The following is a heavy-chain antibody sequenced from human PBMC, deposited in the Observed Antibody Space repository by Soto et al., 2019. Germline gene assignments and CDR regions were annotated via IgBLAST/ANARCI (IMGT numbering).Heavy chain of an antibody. D-gene: IGHD3-10*01. CDR1: GFSLSTTGVG. J-gene: IGHJ5*02. Sequence: QITLKESGPTLVRPTQTLTLTCTFSGFSLSTTGVGVGWIRQPPGKALEWLALIYWDDYKRYSPSLKSRLNITKDTSKKEVILTMTNMDPVDTARYYCAQRLPHYGLGRERGNWFVPWGQGTLVTVSS. V-gene: IGHV2-5*02. CDR2: IYWDDYK. CDR3: AQRLPHYGLGRERGNWFVP.